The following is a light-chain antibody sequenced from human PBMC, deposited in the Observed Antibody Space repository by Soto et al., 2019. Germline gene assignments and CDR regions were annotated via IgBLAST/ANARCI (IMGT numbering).Light chain of an antibody. V-gene: IGKV3-20*01. CDR3: QQYGSSQFT. CDR2: GAS. CDR1: QSVSSSY. J-gene: IGKJ3*01. Sequence: EIVLTQSPGTLSLSPGERATLSCRASQSVSSSYLAWYQQKPGQAPRLLIYGASSRATGIPGRFSGSGSGTDFTLTTSRLEPEDFAVYYCQQYGSSQFTFGPGTKVDIK.